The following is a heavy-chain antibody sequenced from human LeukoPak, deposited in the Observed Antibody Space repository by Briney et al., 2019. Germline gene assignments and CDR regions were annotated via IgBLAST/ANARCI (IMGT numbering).Heavy chain of an antibody. Sequence: GESLKISCAASGFTFSSYGMQLVRQAPGRGLEWVAVLWYDGSNKYYADSVKGRFTISRENSKNTLYLQMNSLRAEDTAVYYCAADSTADYWGQGTLVTVSS. D-gene: IGHD2-2*01. CDR3: AADSTADY. CDR2: LWYDGSNK. V-gene: IGHV3-33*01. CDR1: GFTFSSYG. J-gene: IGHJ4*02.